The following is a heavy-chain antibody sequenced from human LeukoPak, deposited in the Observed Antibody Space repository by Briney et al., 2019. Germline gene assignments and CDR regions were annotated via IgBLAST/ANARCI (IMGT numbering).Heavy chain of an antibody. CDR2: ISGSGGST. CDR1: GFTFSSYA. J-gene: IGHJ6*02. Sequence: PGGSLRLSCAASGFTFSSYATSWVRQAPGKGLEWVSAISGSGGSTYYADSVKGRFTISRDNSKNTLYLQMNSLRAEDTAVYYCAKDYYYYYGMDVWGQGTTVTVSS. CDR3: AKDYYYYYGMDV. V-gene: IGHV3-23*01.